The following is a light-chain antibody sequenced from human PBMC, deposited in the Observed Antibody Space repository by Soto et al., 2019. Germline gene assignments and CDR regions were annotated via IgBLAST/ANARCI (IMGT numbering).Light chain of an antibody. CDR2: AAS. J-gene: IGKJ1*01. V-gene: IGKV3D-15*01. CDR3: QQYNNWPRP. CDR1: QSVGSRY. Sequence: EIVFTQSPGTLSLPPGERVTLSCRASQSVGSRYLAWYQQKPGQAPRLLIYAASTRATGIPDRFSGSGSGTEFTLTISSLQSEDFAVYYCQQYNNWPRPFCQGGKVAIK.